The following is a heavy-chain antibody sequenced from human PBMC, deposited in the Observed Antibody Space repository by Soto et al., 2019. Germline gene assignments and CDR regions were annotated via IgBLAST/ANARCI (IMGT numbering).Heavy chain of an antibody. CDR3: ARDLGITMVRGANYYGMDV. D-gene: IGHD3-10*01. CDR1: GGSISSGDYY. V-gene: IGHV4-30-4*01. J-gene: IGHJ6*02. Sequence: TLSLTCTVSGGSISSGDYYWSWIRQPPGKGLEWIGYIYYSGSTYYNPSLKSRVTISVDTSKNQFSLKLSSVTAADTAVYYCARDLGITMVRGANYYGMDVWGQGTTVTVSS. CDR2: IYYSGST.